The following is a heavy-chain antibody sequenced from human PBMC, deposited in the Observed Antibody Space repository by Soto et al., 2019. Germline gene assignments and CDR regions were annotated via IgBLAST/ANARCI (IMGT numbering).Heavy chain of an antibody. CDR2: INAGNGNT. J-gene: IGHJ6*01. Sequence: DSVQVSCKASGYPFTSYAMNWGRQAPGQRHEWMGWINAGNGNTKYSQKFQGRVTITRDTSASTAYMELSSLRSEDTAVYYCARIHSWFFSSDCYIYGVMDVWVQESTIAVS. D-gene: IGHD2-21*01. V-gene: IGHV1-3*01. CDR3: ARIHSWFFSSDCYIYGVMDV. CDR1: GYPFTSYA.